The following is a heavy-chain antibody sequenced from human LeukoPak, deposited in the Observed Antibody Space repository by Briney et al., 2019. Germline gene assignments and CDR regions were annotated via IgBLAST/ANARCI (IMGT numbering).Heavy chain of an antibody. D-gene: IGHD6-19*01. CDR3: ARAPTGAVAGLFDY. J-gene: IGHJ4*02. V-gene: IGHV3-64*01. CDR2: ISSNGGST. CDR1: GFTFSSYA. Sequence: GGSLRLSCAASGFTFSSYAMHWVRQAPGKGLEYVSAISSNGGSTYYANSVKGRFTISRDNSKNTLYLQMNSLRAEDTAVYYCARAPTGAVAGLFDYWGQGTLVTVSS.